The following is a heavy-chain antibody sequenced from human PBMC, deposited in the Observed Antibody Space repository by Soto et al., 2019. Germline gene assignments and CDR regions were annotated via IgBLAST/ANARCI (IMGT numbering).Heavy chain of an antibody. CDR1: GFTVSSNY. J-gene: IGHJ6*02. V-gene: IGHV3-66*01. Sequence: EVQLVESGGGLVQPGGSLRLSCAASGFTVSSNYMSWVRQAPGKGLEWVSVIYSGGSTYYADSVKGRFTISRDNSKNTLYLQMNSLRAEDTAVYYCARGEVDYYYGMDVWGQGTKVTVSS. CDR3: ARGEVDYYYGMDV. CDR2: IYSGGST. D-gene: IGHD2-15*01.